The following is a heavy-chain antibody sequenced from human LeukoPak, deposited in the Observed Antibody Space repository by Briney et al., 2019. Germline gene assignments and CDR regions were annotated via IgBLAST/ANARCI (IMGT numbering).Heavy chain of an antibody. J-gene: IGHJ4*02. CDR3: ARAPITSPFYFDY. CDR2: INWSGGST. V-gene: IGHV3-20*04. CDR1: GFAFAEHG. D-gene: IGHD2-2*01. Sequence: GGSLRLSCTASGFAFAEHGMSWVRQVPGKGLEWVSGINWSGGSTGYADPLRGRFTISRDNAKNSLYLQMDSLRAEDTALYYCARAPITSPFYFDYWGQGTLVTVSS.